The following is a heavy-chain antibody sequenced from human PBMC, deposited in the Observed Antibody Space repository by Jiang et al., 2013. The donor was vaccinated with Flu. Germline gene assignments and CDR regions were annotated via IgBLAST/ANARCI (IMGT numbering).Heavy chain of an antibody. CDR2: ISRSGSTM. Sequence: QLLESGGGLVQPGGSLSLSCAASGFTFSSYEMNWVRQAPGKGLEWVSYISRSGSTMYYADSVKDRFTISRDNAKNSLYLQMNSLRAEDTAVYYCARGYNYGFDYWGQGTLVTVSS. V-gene: IGHV3-48*03. J-gene: IGHJ4*02. CDR3: ARGYNYGFDY. CDR1: GFTFSSYE. D-gene: IGHD5-18*01.